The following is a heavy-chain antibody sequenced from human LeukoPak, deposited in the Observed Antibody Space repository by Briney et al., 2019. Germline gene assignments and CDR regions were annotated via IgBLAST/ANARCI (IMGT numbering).Heavy chain of an antibody. CDR2: ISAYNGNT. CDR3: ARAHVDTAMVFYYYYGMDV. J-gene: IGHJ6*02. CDR1: GYTFTSYG. D-gene: IGHD5-18*01. V-gene: IGHV1-18*01. Sequence: ASVKVSCKASGYTFTSYGISWVRQAPGQGLEWMGWISAYNGNTNYAQKLQGRVIMTTDTCTSTAYMELRSLRSDDTAVYYCARAHVDTAMVFYYYYGMDVWGQGTTVTVS.